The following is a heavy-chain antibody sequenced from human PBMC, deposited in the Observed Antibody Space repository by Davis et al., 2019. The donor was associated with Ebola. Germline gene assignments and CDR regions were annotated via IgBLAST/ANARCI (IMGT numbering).Heavy chain of an antibody. J-gene: IGHJ1*01. CDR3: AVYTVVVTDIRAEYFQH. CDR1: GASIGSSGYY. D-gene: IGHD2-21*02. V-gene: IGHV4-39*07. Sequence: SETLSLTCTVSGASIGSSGYYWGYIRQPPGKGLEWIGSIYSSGSTHYNPSLKSRATISVDTSRNQFSLRLSSVTAADTAVYYCAVYTVVVTDIRAEYFQHWGQGTLATVSS. CDR2: IYSSGST.